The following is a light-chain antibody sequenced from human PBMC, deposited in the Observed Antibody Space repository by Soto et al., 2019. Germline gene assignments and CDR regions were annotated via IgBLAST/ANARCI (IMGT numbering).Light chain of an antibody. V-gene: IGLV2-14*01. CDR2: EVS. CDR3: SSFTSAYTFV. CDR1: SSDVGGYNY. Sequence: QSVVTQPASVSGSAGQSIAISCTGTSSDVGGYNYVSWYQQHPGKAPKLLLSEVSKRPSGVSDRSSGSKSGNTASLTISGLQTQDEADYYCSSFTSAYTFVFGTGTKVTAL. J-gene: IGLJ1*01.